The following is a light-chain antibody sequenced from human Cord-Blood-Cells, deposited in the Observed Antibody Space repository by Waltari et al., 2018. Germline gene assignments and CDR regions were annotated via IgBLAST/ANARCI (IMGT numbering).Light chain of an antibody. CDR1: SSDVGGYNS. J-gene: IGLJ2*01. V-gene: IGLV2-14*01. Sequence: QSALTQPASVSGSPGQSSTLSCTGTSSDVGGYNSVSWYQQHPGKAPKLMIYDVSNRPSGVSNRFSGSKSGNTASLTISGLQAEDEADYYCSSYTSSSTVVFGGGTKLTVL. CDR3: SSYTSSSTVV. CDR2: DVS.